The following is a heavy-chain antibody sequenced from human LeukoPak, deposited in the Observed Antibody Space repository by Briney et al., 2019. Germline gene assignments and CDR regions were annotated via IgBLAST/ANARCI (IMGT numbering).Heavy chain of an antibody. Sequence: QPGRSLRLSCAASGFTFSSYGMHWVRQAPGKGLEWVAVISYDGSKKYYADSVKGRFTISRDNSKNTLYLQMNSLRPEDTAVYYCAKDLERHIVVVTASAVDYWGQGTLVTVSS. V-gene: IGHV3-30*18. J-gene: IGHJ4*02. CDR2: ISYDGSKK. D-gene: IGHD2-21*02. CDR1: GFTFSSYG. CDR3: AKDLERHIVVVTASAVDY.